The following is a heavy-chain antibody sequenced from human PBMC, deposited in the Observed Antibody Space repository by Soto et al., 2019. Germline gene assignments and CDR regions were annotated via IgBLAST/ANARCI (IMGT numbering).Heavy chain of an antibody. CDR2: MSYDGTTK. CDR1: GFIFSNYV. J-gene: IGHJ4*02. V-gene: IGHV3-30-3*01. CDR3: AREVLCARYFAS. D-gene: IGHD3-10*02. Sequence: QVQLVESGGGVVQPGRSLRLSCAASGFIFSNYVMYWVRQAPGKGLEWVAFMSYDGTTKYSADSVKGRFTISRDNSKNTLYLQMNRLRPEDTAVYYCAREVLCARYFASWGKGTLVTVSS.